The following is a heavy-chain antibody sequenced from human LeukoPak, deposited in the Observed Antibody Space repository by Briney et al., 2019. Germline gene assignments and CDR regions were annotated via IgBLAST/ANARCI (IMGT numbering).Heavy chain of an antibody. CDR3: ARNNTLMMYPRGGEDKGFDY. D-gene: IGHD2-8*01. Sequence: SETLSLTCTVSGGSISSGSYYWGWIRQPPGKGLEWIGSIYYSGSTHYNPSLKSRVTISVDTSKNEFSLKLSSVTAADTAVYYCARNNTLMMYPRGGEDKGFDYWGQGTLVSVSS. V-gene: IGHV4-39*01. J-gene: IGHJ4*02. CDR2: IYYSGST. CDR1: GGSISSGSYY.